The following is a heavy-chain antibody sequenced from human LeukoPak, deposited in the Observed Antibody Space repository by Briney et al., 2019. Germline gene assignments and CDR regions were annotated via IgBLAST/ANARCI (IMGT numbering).Heavy chain of an antibody. CDR1: GGSISSTIYS. D-gene: IGHD6-13*01. V-gene: IGHV4-39*07. J-gene: IGHJ1*01. CDR3: ARVRIRDIAAEDAFQH. CDR2: ISYRMIT. Sequence: PSETLSLTCTVSGGSISSTIYSWGWIRQPPGKGLEWIGTISYRMITYYNPSLTSRVTISVDTSKNQFSLKLSSVTAADTAVYYCARVRIRDIAAEDAFQHWGQGTLVTVSS.